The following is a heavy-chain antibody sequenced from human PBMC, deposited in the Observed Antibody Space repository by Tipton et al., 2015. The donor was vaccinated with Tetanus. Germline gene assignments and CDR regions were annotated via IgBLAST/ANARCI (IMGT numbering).Heavy chain of an antibody. Sequence: TLSLTCAVYGGSFSGYYWSWIRQPPGKGLEWIGEINHSGSTNYNPSLKSRVTISVDTSKNQFSLKLSSVTAADTAVYYCARLTYYYDSSGYFSDYWGQGTLVTVSS. CDR2: INHSGST. CDR3: ARLTYYYDSSGYFSDY. D-gene: IGHD3-22*01. J-gene: IGHJ4*02. V-gene: IGHV4-34*01. CDR1: GGSFSGYY.